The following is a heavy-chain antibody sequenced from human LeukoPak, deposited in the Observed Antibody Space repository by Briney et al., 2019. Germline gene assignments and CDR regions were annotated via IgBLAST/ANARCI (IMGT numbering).Heavy chain of an antibody. Sequence: SETLSLTCAVYGGSFSGYYWSWIRQPPGKGLEWIGEINHSGSTNYNPSLKSRVTVSVDTSKNQFSLKLSSVTAADTAVYYCAVSYYYGSGSYRKFVYWGQGTLVTVSS. V-gene: IGHV4-34*01. J-gene: IGHJ4*02. CDR1: GGSFSGYY. D-gene: IGHD3-10*01. CDR2: INHSGST. CDR3: AVSYYYGSGSYRKFVY.